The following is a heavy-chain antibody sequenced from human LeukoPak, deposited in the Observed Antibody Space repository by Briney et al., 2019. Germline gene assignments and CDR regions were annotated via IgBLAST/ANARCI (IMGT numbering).Heavy chain of an antibody. J-gene: IGHJ4*02. V-gene: IGHV1-2*02. CDR3: ARDYYGSGTYYKDY. D-gene: IGHD3-10*01. CDR2: IHPNSGGT. Sequence: ASVKVSCKASGYTFTAYYLHWVRQAPGQGLEWMGWIHPNSGGTNYAQNFQGRVSMTTDTSISTVYMELSRLRSDNTAVYYCARDYYGSGTYYKDYWGQGTLVTVSS. CDR1: GYTFTAYY.